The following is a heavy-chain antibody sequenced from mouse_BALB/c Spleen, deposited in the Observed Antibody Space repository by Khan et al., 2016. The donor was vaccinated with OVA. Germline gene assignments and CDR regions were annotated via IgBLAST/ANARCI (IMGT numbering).Heavy chain of an antibody. V-gene: IGHV2-6-1*01. J-gene: IGHJ4*01. CDR2: IWSDGST. CDR1: GFSLTNYG. Sequence: QVQLKESGPGLVAPSQSLSITCTISGFSLTNYGVHWVRQPPGKGLEWLVVIWSDGSTTYNSALKSRLSISKDNSKSQVFLKMNSLHTDDTAMYYCARQPYYHYYIIDYWGQGTSVTVSS. CDR3: ARQPYYHYYIIDY. D-gene: IGHD2-10*01.